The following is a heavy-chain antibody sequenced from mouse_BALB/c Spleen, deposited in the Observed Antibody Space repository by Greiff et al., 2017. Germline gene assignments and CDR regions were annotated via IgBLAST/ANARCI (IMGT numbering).Heavy chain of an antibody. CDR3: TRMIPYAMDY. CDR2: ISSGGSYT. J-gene: IGHJ4*01. V-gene: IGHV5-6-4*01. CDR1: GFTFSSYT. Sequence: EVKVEESGGGLVKPGGSLKLSCAASGFTFSSYTMSWVRQTPEKRLEWVATISSGGSYTYYPDSVKGRFTISRDNAKNTLYLQMSSLKSEDTAMYYCTRMIPYAMDYWGQGTSVTVSS. D-gene: IGHD2-3*01.